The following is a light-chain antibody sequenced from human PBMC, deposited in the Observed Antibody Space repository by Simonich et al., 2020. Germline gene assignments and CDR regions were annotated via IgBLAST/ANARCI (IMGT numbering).Light chain of an antibody. Sequence: QSALTQPASVSGSPGQSSTISCTGTSRDVGSYNLVSWYQQQQGKAPKLMIYEGSKRPSGVSNRFSGPKSGNTASLTISGLQAEDEADYYCCSYAGSSTLVFGGGTKLTVL. CDR3: CSYAGSSTLV. CDR1: SRDVGSYNL. CDR2: EGS. V-gene: IGLV2-23*01. J-gene: IGLJ2*01.